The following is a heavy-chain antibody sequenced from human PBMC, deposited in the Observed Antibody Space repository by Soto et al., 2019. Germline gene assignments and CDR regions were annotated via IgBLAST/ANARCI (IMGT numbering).Heavy chain of an antibody. CDR2: INSDGSST. CDR3: ARWGQWLSTPDY. CDR1: GFTFSSYW. V-gene: IGHV3-74*01. Sequence: GGSLRLSCAASGFTFSSYWMHWVRQAPGKGLVWVSRINSDGSSTSYADSVKGRFTISRDNAKNTLYLQMNSLRAEDTAVYYCARWGQWLSTPDYWGQGTQVTVSS. D-gene: IGHD6-19*01. J-gene: IGHJ4*02.